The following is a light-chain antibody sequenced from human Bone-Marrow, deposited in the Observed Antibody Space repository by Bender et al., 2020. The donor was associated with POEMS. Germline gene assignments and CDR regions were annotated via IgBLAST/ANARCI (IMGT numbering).Light chain of an antibody. CDR1: SSDVGAYNY. Sequence: QSALTQPASVSGSPGQSITISCAGSSSDVGAYNYVSWFQQHPGKAPKLMISDVADRPSGVSDRFSGSKSGSTASLTISGLQAEDEADYYCASFTSSYTWVFGGGTKLTVI. CDR3: ASFTSSYTWV. V-gene: IGLV2-14*01. J-gene: IGLJ3*02. CDR2: DVA.